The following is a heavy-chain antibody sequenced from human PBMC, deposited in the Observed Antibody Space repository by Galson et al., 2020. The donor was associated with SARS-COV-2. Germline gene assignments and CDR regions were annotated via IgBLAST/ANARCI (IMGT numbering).Heavy chain of an antibody. CDR2: ITSSSNYI. J-gene: IGHJ4*02. D-gene: IGHD5-12*01. CDR1: RFSVSSYS. V-gene: IGHV3-21*01. CDR3: ARDGRDGYNLDF. Sequence: SRILSCKAARFSVSSYSMHWVRKAPGKGLEWVSSITSSSNYIYYADSVKGRFTISRDNAKSSLSLLINSLRAEDSAVYYCARDGRDGYNLDFWGQGTLVTVSS.